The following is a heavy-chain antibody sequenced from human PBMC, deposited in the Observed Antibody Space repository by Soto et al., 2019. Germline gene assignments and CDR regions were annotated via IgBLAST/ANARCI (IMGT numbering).Heavy chain of an antibody. J-gene: IGHJ6*02. Sequence: QVQLVESGGGVVQPGRSLRLSCAASGFTFSSYGMHWVRQAPGKGLEWVAVISYDGSNKYYADSVKGRFTISRDNSKNTLYLQMNSLRAEDKAVYYCASYVWSSCGYGMDVWGQGTTVTVSS. CDR1: GFTFSSYG. D-gene: IGHD6-13*01. CDR2: ISYDGSNK. V-gene: IGHV3-30*03. CDR3: ASYVWSSCGYGMDV.